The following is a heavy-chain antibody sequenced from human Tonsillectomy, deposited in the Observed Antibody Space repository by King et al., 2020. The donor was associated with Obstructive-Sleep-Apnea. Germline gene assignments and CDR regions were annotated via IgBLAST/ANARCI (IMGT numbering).Heavy chain of an antibody. D-gene: IGHD3-10*01. CDR1: GGSISSSSYY. J-gene: IGHJ4*02. CDR2: IYYSGST. CDR3: ARERADYGSGSDYLTFHFDY. V-gene: IGHV4-39*07. Sequence: QLQESGPGLVKPSETLSLTCTVSGGSISSSSYYWGWIRQPPGKGLEWIGSIYYSGSTYYNPSLKSRVTISVDTSKNQFSLKLRSVTATDTAVYYCARERADYGSGSDYLTFHFDYWGQGTLVTVSS.